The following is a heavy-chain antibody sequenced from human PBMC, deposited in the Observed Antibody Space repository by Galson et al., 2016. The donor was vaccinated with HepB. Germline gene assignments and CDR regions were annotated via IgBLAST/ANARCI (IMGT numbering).Heavy chain of an antibody. V-gene: IGHV4-4*02. J-gene: IGHJ6*02. CDR2: IYHSGRT. Sequence: SETLSLTCAVSGGSISSSNWWSWVLQPPGKGLEWIGEIYHSGRTNYNPSLKRRVTISVDKSKNQFSLKLRSVTAADKAVYYCARVLLDGMDVWGHGTTVTVSS. CDR3: ARVLLDGMDV. CDR1: GGSISSSNW. D-gene: IGHD2-15*01.